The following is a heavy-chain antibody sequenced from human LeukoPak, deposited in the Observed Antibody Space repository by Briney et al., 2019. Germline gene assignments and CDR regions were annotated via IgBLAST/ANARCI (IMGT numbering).Heavy chain of an antibody. V-gene: IGHV3-9*01. CDR2: ISWNSGSI. J-gene: IGHJ6*02. Sequence: SGGSLRLSCAASGFTFDDYAMHWVRQAPGKGLEWVSGISWNSGSIDYADSVKGRFTISRDNAKNSLYLQMNSLRAEDTALYYCAKDIKAGYYGMDVWGQGTTVTVSS. CDR3: AKDIKAGYYGMDV. CDR1: GFTFDDYA.